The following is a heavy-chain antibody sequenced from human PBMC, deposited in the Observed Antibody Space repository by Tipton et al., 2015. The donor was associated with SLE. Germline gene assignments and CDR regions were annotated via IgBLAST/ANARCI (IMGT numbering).Heavy chain of an antibody. CDR1: GYSISSGYY. Sequence: LRLSCAVSGYSISSGYYWGWIRQPPGKGLEWIGSIYHSGNTYYNPSLKSRVTISVDTSKNQFSLKLSSATAADTAVYYCARDPRLNWDYGTYFDYWGQGTLVTVSS. CDR3: ARDPRLNWDYGTYFDY. CDR2: IYHSGNT. V-gene: IGHV4-38-2*02. J-gene: IGHJ4*02. D-gene: IGHD7-27*01.